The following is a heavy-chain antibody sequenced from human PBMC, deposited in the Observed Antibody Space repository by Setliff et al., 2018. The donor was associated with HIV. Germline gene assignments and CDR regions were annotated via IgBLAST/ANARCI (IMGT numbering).Heavy chain of an antibody. D-gene: IGHD6-19*01. CDR2: IHSSGPS. V-gene: IGHV4-4*09. J-gene: IGHJ1*01. CDR3: ARHDADTAGPFFLH. CDR1: GGSINNYY. Sequence: PSETLSLTCTVSGGSINNYYWSRIRQPPGKGLEWIGYIHSSGPSNYSPSLESRVSMSVDTSKSQFSLKLSSVTAADTAVYYCARHDADTAGPFFLHWGQGTLVTVSS.